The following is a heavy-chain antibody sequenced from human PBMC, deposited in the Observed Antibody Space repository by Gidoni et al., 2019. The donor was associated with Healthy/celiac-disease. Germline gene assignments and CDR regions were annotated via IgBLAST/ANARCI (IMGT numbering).Heavy chain of an antibody. Sequence: QVQLVESGGGVVQPGRSLRLSCAASGFTFRSYAMHWVRQAPGKGLEWVAVISYDGSNKYYADSVKGRFTISRDNSKNTLYLQMNSLRAEDTAVYYCARGGSDFWSGLSYYGMDVWGQGTTVTVSS. CDR3: ARGGSDFWSGLSYYGMDV. CDR1: GFTFRSYA. D-gene: IGHD3-3*01. J-gene: IGHJ6*02. CDR2: ISYDGSNK. V-gene: IGHV3-30-3*01.